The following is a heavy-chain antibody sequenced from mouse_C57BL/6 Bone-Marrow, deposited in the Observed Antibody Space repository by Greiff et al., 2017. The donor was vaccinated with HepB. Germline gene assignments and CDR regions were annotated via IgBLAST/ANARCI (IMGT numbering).Heavy chain of an antibody. J-gene: IGHJ2*01. Sequence: VKLQESGAELVRPGTSVKVSCKASGYAFTNYLIEWVKQRPGQGLEWIGVINPGSGGTNYNEKFKGKATLTADKSSSTAYMQLSSLTSEDSAVYFCARVGFITTVFDYWGQGTTLTVSS. V-gene: IGHV1-54*01. D-gene: IGHD1-1*01. CDR2: INPGSGGT. CDR3: ARVGFITTVFDY. CDR1: GYAFTNYL.